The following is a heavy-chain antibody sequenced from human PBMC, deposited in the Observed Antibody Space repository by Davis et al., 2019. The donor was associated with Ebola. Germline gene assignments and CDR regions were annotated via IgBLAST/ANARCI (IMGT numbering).Heavy chain of an antibody. Sequence: GESLKISCAVSGFTLSNYGMHWVRQAPGKGLDWVAVIPPDGSYRYYADSVKGRFTISRDNSKNTLYLQMNSLRAEDTAVYYCAKGKDTAMVYVPHDYWGQGTLVTVSS. V-gene: IGHV3-30*02. CDR1: GFTLSNYG. CDR3: AKGKDTAMVYVPHDY. D-gene: IGHD5-18*01. J-gene: IGHJ4*02. CDR2: IPPDGSYR.